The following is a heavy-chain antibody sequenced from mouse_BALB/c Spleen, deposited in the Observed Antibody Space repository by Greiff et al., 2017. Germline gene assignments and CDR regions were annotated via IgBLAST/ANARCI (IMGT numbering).Heavy chain of an antibody. CDR1: GYTFSSYW. D-gene: IGHD1-1*01. CDR3: ARDYGSSGYAMDY. V-gene: IGHV1-9*01. Sequence: QVQLKQSGAELMKPGASVKISCKATGYTFSSYWIEWVKQRPGHGLEWIGEILPGSGSTNYNEKFKGKATFTADTSSNTAYMQLSSLTSEDSAVYYCARDYGSSGYAMDYWGQGTSVTVSS. CDR2: ILPGSGST. J-gene: IGHJ4*01.